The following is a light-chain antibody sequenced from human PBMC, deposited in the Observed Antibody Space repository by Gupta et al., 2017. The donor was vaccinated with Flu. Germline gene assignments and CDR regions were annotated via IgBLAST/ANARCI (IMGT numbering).Light chain of an antibody. CDR3: QAYNGSSWV. V-gene: IGLV6-57*02. J-gene: IGLJ3*02. CDR2: EDS. Sequence: TVTSTCTRSSGSIGDYYVNWYQQRPGTAPNSLMYEDSSRRSGVPDRFSAATDASTTTATPTMSEVEAEDDDYYYSQAYNGSSWVFGGGTKLTVL. CDR1: SGSIGDYY.